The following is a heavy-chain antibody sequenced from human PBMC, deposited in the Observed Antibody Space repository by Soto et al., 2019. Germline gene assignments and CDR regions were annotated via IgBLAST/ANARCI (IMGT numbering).Heavy chain of an antibody. CDR1: GFTFDDYT. CDR3: AKDMIAAPPAHYYYYGMDV. D-gene: IGHD6-13*01. Sequence: GGSLRLSCAASGFTFDDYTMHWVRQAPGKGLEWVSLISWDGGSTYYADSVKGRFTISRDNNKNSLYLRMNSLRTEDTALYYCAKDMIAAPPAHYYYYGMDVWGQGTTVTVSS. V-gene: IGHV3-43*01. J-gene: IGHJ6*02. CDR2: ISWDGGST.